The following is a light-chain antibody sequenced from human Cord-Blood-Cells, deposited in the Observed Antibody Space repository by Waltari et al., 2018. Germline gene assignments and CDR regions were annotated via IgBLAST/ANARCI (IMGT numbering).Light chain of an antibody. CDR3: AAWDDSLNGWV. CDR2: SNK. Sequence: QSVLTQPPSASGTPGQRVTISCSGSSSNIGSNTVNWYQQPPGTAPKLLLYSNKQRPSGVPDRFSGSKSGTSASLAISGLQSEDEADYYCAAWDDSLNGWVFGGGTKLTVL. J-gene: IGLJ3*02. CDR1: SSNIGSNT. V-gene: IGLV1-44*01.